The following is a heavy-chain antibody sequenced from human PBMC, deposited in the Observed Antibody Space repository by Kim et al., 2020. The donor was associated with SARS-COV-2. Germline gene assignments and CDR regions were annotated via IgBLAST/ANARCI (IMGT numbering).Heavy chain of an antibody. CDR3: ARVVTIFGVVTTSDY. J-gene: IGHJ4*02. CDR2: IYYSGST. CDR1: GGSISSGGYY. Sequence: SETLSLTCTVSGGSISSGGYYWSWIRQHPGKGLEWIGYIYYSGSTYYNPSLKSRVTISVDTSKNQFSLKLSSVTAADTAVYYCARVVTIFGVVTTSDYWGKRTLVTVSS. V-gene: IGHV4-31*03. D-gene: IGHD3-3*01.